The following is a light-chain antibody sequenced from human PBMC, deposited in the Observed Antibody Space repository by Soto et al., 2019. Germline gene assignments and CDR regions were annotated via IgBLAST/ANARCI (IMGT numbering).Light chain of an antibody. CDR3: QQSYSSPIT. CDR1: QSIGGY. V-gene: IGKV1-39*01. Sequence: DIQMTQSPSSLSASVGDRVTITCRASQSIGGYLAWYQQLPGKAPKLPIFAASGLQSGVPSRFSGSGSGTDFTLTISSLQPEDFATYYCQQSYSSPITFGQGTRLEIK. CDR2: AAS. J-gene: IGKJ5*01.